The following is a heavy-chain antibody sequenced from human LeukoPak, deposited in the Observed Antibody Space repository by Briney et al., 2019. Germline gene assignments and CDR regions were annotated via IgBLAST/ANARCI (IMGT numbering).Heavy chain of an antibody. CDR3: ARQLSGWYDADPY. D-gene: IGHD6-19*01. CDR2: IKEDGSRN. Sequence: GGSLRLPCTASGFTFSNYWMSWVRQAPGKGLEWVANIKEDGSRNHYVDSVKGRFTISRDNAKGSLYLQMNSLRAEDTAVYYCARQLSGWYDADPYWGQGTLVTASS. V-gene: IGHV3-7*05. J-gene: IGHJ4*02. CDR1: GFTFSNYW.